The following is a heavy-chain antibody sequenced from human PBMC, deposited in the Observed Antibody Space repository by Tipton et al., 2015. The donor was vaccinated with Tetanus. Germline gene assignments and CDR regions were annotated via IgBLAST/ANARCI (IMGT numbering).Heavy chain of an antibody. J-gene: IGHJ3*02. CDR2: FSVAASTA. Sequence: AASGFMFSNYAMTWVRQAPGKGLEWVSTFSVAASTAYYTDSVKGRFSISRDIFKNTLFLQMNSLRADDTAVYYCAKGSGGSKRDALDIWGQGTLVTVSS. CDR3: AKGSGGSKRDALDI. CDR1: GFMFSNYA. V-gene: IGHV3-23*01. D-gene: IGHD1-26*01.